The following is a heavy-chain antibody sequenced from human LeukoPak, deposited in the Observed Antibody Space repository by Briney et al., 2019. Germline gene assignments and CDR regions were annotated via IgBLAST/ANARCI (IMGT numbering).Heavy chain of an antibody. V-gene: IGHV3-73*01. CDR2: IRGKVYSYET. J-gene: IGHJ4*02. D-gene: IGHD1-14*01. CDR3: TTMSTAEGFDY. Sequence: GGSLKLSCAASGFIFSGSAIHWVRQASGKGLEWVGRIRGKVYSYETTYAASVKGRFTISRIDSNNTAYLQMNSLSTDDTAVYYCTTMSTAEGFDYWGQGTLVTVSS. CDR1: GFIFSGSA.